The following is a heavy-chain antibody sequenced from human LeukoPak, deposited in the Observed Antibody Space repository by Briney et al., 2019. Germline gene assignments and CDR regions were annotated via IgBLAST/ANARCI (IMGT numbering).Heavy chain of an antibody. CDR3: GSKAGDQPEAPSFDY. V-gene: IGHV1-2*02. Sequence: ASVKVSCKASGYTFTGHWMHWVRQAPGQGLERMGWINPSSGDTTYAQKFQGRVTMTRDTSITTAYMDLTMLTSDDTAASYCGSKAGDQPEAPSFDYWGQGTPVTVSS. CDR1: GYTFTGHW. D-gene: IGHD1-14*01. J-gene: IGHJ4*02. CDR2: INPSSGDT.